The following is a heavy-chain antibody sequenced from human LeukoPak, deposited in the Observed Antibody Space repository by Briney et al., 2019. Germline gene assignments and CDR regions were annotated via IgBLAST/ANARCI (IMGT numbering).Heavy chain of an antibody. Sequence: QPGGSLRLSCAASGFTFDDYAVHWVRQAPGKGLEWVSLISGDGGSTYYADSVKGRFTISRDNSKNSLYLQMNSLRTEDTALYYCAKDMGIAVAGTAFGAFDIWAQGTMVTVSS. D-gene: IGHD6-19*01. V-gene: IGHV3-43*02. CDR2: ISGDGGST. CDR1: GFTFDDYA. CDR3: AKDMGIAVAGTAFGAFDI. J-gene: IGHJ3*02.